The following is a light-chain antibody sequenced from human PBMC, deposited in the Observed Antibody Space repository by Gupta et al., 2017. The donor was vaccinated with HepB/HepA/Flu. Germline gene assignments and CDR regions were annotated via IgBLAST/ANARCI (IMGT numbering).Light chain of an antibody. V-gene: IGKV4-1*01. J-gene: IGKJ2*02. Sequence: DIVMTQSPDSLAVSLGEKATINCKSGQSGLGSSNNKNYLAWYQQRPGQPPKLLIYWASTRESGVPDRFSGSGSGTDFTLTISSLQAEDVAVYYCQQEVIAPCTFGQGTRLEIK. CDR1: QSGLGSSNNKNY. CDR3: QQEVIAPCT. CDR2: WAS.